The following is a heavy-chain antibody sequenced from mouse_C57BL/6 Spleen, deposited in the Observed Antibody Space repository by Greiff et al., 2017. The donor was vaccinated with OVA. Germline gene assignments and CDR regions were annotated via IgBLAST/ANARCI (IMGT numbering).Heavy chain of an antibody. Sequence: VQLVESGPGLVQPSQSLSITCTVSGFSLTSYGVHWVRQSPGKGLEWLGVIWSGGSTDYNAAFISRLSISKDNSKSQVFFKMNSLQADDTAIYYCARTDYGSSYRYFDVWGTGTTVTVSS. V-gene: IGHV2-2*01. CDR1: GFSLTSYG. J-gene: IGHJ1*03. D-gene: IGHD1-1*01. CDR3: ARTDYGSSYRYFDV. CDR2: IWSGGST.